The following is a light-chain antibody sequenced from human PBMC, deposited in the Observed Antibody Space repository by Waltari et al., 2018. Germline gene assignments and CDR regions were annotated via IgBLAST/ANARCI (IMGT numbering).Light chain of an antibody. J-gene: IGKJ5*01. Sequence: DIQMTQSPSSVSASVGDRVTITCRATQDISNWLAWYQQKPGKAPKLLIYAASNLQSGVQSRFSGRGSGTDFTLTISSLQPEDFATYYCQQANSFPGTFGQGTRLEIK. V-gene: IGKV1-12*01. CDR1: QDISNW. CDR3: QQANSFPGT. CDR2: AAS.